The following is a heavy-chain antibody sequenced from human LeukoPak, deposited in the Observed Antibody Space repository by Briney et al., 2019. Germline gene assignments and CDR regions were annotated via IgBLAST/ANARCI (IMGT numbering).Heavy chain of an antibody. D-gene: IGHD6-13*01. CDR2: INSDGINT. Sequence: GGSLRLSCAASGFTFSNYWMHWVRQAPGKGLVWVSRINSDGINTSYADSVKGRFTISRDNAKNTLNLQMNSLRAEDTAVYYCARCRGSWYQYYYYMDVWGKGTTVTVSS. CDR1: GFTFSNYW. V-gene: IGHV3-74*01. J-gene: IGHJ6*03. CDR3: ARCRGSWYQYYYYMDV.